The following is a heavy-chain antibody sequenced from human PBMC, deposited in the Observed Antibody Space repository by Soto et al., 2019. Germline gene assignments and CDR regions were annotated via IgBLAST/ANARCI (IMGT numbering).Heavy chain of an antibody. CDR3: AHRAGSGYSYGFTNWYFDL. D-gene: IGHD5-18*01. V-gene: IGHV2-5*01. CDR1: GFSLSTSGVG. J-gene: IGHJ2*01. CDR2: IYWNDDK. Sequence: QITLKESGPTLVKPTQPLTLTCTFSGFSLSTSGVGVGWIRQPPGKALEWLALIYWNDDKRYSPSLKSRLTITKDASKNQVVLTMTNMDPVDTATYYCAHRAGSGYSYGFTNWYFDLWGRGTLVTVSS.